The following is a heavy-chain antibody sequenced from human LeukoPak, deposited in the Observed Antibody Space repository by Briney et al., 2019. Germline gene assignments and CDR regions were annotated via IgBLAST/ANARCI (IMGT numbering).Heavy chain of an antibody. CDR1: GYTFTSYY. Sequence: GASVKVSCKASGYTFTSYYMHWVRQAPGQGLEWMGIINPSGGSTSYAQKFQGRVTITADESTSTAYMELSSLRSEDTAVYYCARDFYGSGSPHYYYYMDVWGKGTTVTISS. V-gene: IGHV1-46*01. CDR2: INPSGGST. J-gene: IGHJ6*03. CDR3: ARDFYGSGSPHYYYYMDV. D-gene: IGHD3-10*01.